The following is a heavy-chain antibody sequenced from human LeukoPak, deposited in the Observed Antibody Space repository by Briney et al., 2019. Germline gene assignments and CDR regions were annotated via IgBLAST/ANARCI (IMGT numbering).Heavy chain of an antibody. CDR3: ATSRSGLYYVFDY. CDR2: INNNDGST. V-gene: IGHV3-23*01. Sequence: GGSLRLSCAASGFTFSTYVMSWVRQAPGKGLEWVSGINNNDGSTSYADSVKGRFTVSSDNSKNALYLQMNGLRAEDTAVYYCATSRSGLYYVFDYWGRGTLVIVSS. J-gene: IGHJ4*02. CDR1: GFTFSTYV. D-gene: IGHD3-3*01.